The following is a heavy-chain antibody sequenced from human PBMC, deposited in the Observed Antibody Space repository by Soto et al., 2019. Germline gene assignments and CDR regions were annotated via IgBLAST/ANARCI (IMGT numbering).Heavy chain of an antibody. CDR1: GGSMTIYY. Sequence: SETLSLTCTVSGGSMTIYYWTLIRQPAGKGLEWIGRVYISGGTHYNPSLKSRVTISLDTSKNQFSLRLLSVTDADKAVYFCARGQRCCDWFDPWGQGTLVTVSS. CDR2: VYISGGT. J-gene: IGHJ5*02. CDR3: ARGQRCCDWFDP. V-gene: IGHV4-4*07. D-gene: IGHD3-10*02.